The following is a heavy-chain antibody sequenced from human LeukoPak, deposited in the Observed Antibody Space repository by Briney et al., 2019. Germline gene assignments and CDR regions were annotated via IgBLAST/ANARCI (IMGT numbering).Heavy chain of an antibody. J-gene: IGHJ4*02. Sequence: GGSLRLSCAASGFTFSSYWMRWVRQAPGKGLECVASIKEDGSEKYYVDSVKGRFTISRDNAKNSLYLQMNSLRAEDTAVYYCARIGAGSSRDYWGQGTLVTVSS. CDR3: ARIGAGSSRDY. V-gene: IGHV3-7*04. CDR2: IKEDGSEK. CDR1: GFTFSSYW. D-gene: IGHD6-13*01.